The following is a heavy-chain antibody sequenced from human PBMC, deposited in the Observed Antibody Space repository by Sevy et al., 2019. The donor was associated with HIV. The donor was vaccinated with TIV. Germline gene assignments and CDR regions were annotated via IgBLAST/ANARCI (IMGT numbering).Heavy chain of an antibody. J-gene: IGHJ6*02. CDR2: ISYDGSNK. V-gene: IGHV3-30*04. D-gene: IGHD2-8*01. Sequence: GGSLRLSCAASGFTFINHAMHWVRQAPGKGLGWVTVISYDGSNKYYADSVKDRFTISRDTSKSTVYLQMDSLRAEDTAVYYCARDLNGGYAKYYYYGMDVWGQGTTVTVSS. CDR1: GFTFINHA. CDR3: ARDLNGGYAKYYYYGMDV.